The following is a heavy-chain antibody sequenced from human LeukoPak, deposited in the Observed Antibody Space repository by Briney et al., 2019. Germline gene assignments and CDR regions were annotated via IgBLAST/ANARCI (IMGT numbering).Heavy chain of an antibody. CDR1: GGTFSSYA. CDR2: IIPIFGTA. D-gene: IGHD3-10*01. CDR3: ARFHISGDSFDY. V-gene: IGHV1-69*13. Sequence: ASVKVSCKASGGTFSSYAISWGRQAPGQGLEWMGGIIPIFGTANYAQKFQGRVTITADESTSTAYMELSSLRSEDTAVYYCARFHISGDSFDYWGQGTLVTVSS. J-gene: IGHJ4*02.